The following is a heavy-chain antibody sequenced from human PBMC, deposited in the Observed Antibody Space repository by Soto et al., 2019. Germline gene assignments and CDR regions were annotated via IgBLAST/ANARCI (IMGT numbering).Heavy chain of an antibody. J-gene: IGHJ4*02. Sequence: EVHLLESGGELVQPGGSLRLSCAASGFNFETYAMSWVRQAPGKGLEWVSAISGDGNSKYYADSVKGRLTISRDNSKNTGYLQMTSLRVEDTALYYCAKCAYDLLSANNFVDNWGQGSLVSVSS. V-gene: IGHV3-23*01. CDR2: ISGDGNSK. CDR1: GFNFETYA. CDR3: AKCAYDLLSANNFVDN. D-gene: IGHD3-3*01.